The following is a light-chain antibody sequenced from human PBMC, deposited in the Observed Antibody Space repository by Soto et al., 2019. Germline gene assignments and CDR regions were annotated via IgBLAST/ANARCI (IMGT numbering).Light chain of an antibody. V-gene: IGKV1-5*03. CDR2: KAS. Sequence: DIQMTQSPSTLSASVGDRVTITCRASQSISSWLAWYQQKPGKAPKLLIYKASSLESGVPSRFSGSVSGTEFTITISSLQPDDFATYYCQQYNSYPYSFGQGTKVDIK. CDR3: QQYNSYPYS. J-gene: IGKJ2*03. CDR1: QSISSW.